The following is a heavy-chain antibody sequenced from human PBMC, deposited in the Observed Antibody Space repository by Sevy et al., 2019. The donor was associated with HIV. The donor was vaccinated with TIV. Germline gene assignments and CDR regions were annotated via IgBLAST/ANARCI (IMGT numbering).Heavy chain of an antibody. D-gene: IGHD1-26*01. CDR2: IYYNGHI. CDR1: GGSITSLY. Sequence: SETLSLTCTVSGGSITSLYWNWIRQPPGKGLEWIANIYYNGHINYNPSLKSRVTLSLHTSKNQFSLRLNFVTAADTAMYYCAGENAWGRGYSWGQGTLVTVSS. V-gene: IGHV4-59*08. J-gene: IGHJ4*02. CDR3: AGENAWGRGYS.